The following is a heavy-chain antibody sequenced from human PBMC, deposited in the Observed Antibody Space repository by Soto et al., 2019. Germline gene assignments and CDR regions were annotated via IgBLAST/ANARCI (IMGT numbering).Heavy chain of an antibody. Sequence: QVQLVQSGAEVKKPGSSVKVSCKASGGTFSRYTINWVRQAPGQGLEWMGRIIPIAAIANYTQKLQGRVKITVDKSSTTAYMELSSLRSDDTAVYYCARGSTIVRGAPSWFDPWGQGTLVTVSS. CDR1: GGTFSRYT. CDR2: IIPIAAIA. D-gene: IGHD3-10*01. CDR3: ARGSTIVRGAPSWFDP. V-gene: IGHV1-69*02. J-gene: IGHJ5*02.